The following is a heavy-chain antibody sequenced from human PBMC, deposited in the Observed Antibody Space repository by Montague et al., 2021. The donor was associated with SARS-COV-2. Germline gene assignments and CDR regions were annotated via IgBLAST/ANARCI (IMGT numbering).Heavy chain of an antibody. V-gene: IGHV4-34*01. J-gene: IGHJ3*01. CDR3: WMGGGNGVFDL. CDR2: IHHSRII. D-gene: IGHD2-8*01. CDR1: GGSFSDYY. Sequence: SETLSLTCAVSGGSFSDYYWSWIRQPPGKGLEWIGLEWIGEIHHSRIINYNPCLKSRVTISVHASRNQLSLKLSSVAAADTAVYYCWMGGGNGVFDLWGQGTMVTVSS.